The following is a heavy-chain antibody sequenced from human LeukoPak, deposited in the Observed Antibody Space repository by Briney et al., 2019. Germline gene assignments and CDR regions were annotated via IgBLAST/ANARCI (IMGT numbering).Heavy chain of an antibody. CDR3: ATAVAGTKNDY. CDR1: GGSFSGYY. D-gene: IGHD6-19*01. V-gene: IGHV4-34*01. J-gene: IGHJ4*02. Sequence: PSETLSLTCAVYGGSFSGYYWSWIRQPPGKGLEWIGEINHSGSTNYNPSLKSRVTISVDTSKNQFSLKLSSVTAADTAVYYCATAVAGTKNDYWGQGTLVTVSS. CDR2: INHSGST.